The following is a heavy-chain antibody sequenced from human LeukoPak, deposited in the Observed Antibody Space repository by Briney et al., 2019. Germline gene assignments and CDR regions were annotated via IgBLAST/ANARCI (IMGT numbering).Heavy chain of an antibody. D-gene: IGHD2-15*01. Sequence: GRTLRPSCAAAGFNFNSYAVHWVRQAPGKGLEWVAVISYDGSINFYAASVKGRFTISRDNSKNTLYLQMNSLRAEDSALYFCARDRRYCGGGSCYFDYFFDYWGQGTLVTVSS. CDR1: GFNFNSYA. CDR2: ISYDGSIN. CDR3: ARDRRYCGGGSCYFDYFFDY. J-gene: IGHJ4*02. V-gene: IGHV3-30-3*01.